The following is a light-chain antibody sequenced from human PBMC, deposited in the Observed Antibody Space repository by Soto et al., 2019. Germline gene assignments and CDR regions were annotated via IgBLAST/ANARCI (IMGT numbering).Light chain of an antibody. J-gene: IGLJ2*01. CDR3: SSYASSGTVV. V-gene: IGLV2-14*01. CDR1: SDDVGGHNY. CDR2: DVS. Sequence: QSVLTQPASVSGSPGQSITISCTGTSDDVGGHNYVSWYQQHPGKAPKLIIYDVSNRPSGVSNRFSGSKSGNTASLTISGLQAEDEADYYCSSYASSGTVVFGGGTKLTVL.